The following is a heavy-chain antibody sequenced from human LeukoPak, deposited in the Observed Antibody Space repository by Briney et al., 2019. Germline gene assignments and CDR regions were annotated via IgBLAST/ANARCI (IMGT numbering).Heavy chain of an antibody. V-gene: IGHV3-7*01. Sequence: GGSLRLSCVISGFTFSDYWMNWVRQAPGKGLEWVASINQNGAERSYVDSVKGRFTISRDNPRNSLYLQMNSLRAEDTAVYYCARDGTAAGLYFDLWGQGTLDTVSS. CDR2: INQNGAER. J-gene: IGHJ4*01. CDR3: ARDGTAAGLYFDL. CDR1: GFTFSDYW. D-gene: IGHD6-13*01.